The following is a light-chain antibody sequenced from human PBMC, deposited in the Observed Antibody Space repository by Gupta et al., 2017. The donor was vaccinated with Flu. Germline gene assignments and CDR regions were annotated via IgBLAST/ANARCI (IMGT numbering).Light chain of an antibody. J-gene: IGKJ1*01. CDR2: WAS. Sequence: LGERATINCKSSQSVLYSSNSKNYLAWYQQKPRQPPKLLIYWASTRESGVPDRFSGSGSGTDFTLTISSLQAEDVAVYYCQQYDSAPPWTFGQGTKVEMK. CDR3: QQYDSAPPWT. V-gene: IGKV4-1*01. CDR1: QSVLYSSNSKNY.